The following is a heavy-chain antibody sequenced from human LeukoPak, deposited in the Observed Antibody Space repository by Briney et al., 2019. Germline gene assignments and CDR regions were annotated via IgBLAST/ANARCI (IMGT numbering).Heavy chain of an antibody. CDR1: GYSISSGYY. Sequence: SETLSLTCAVSGYSISSGYYWGWIRQPPGKGLEWIGSIYHSGSTYYNPSLKSRVTISVDTSKNQFSLKLSSVTAADTAVYYCPRLSNDEWFQEPPRVDYWGQGTLVTVSS. CDR3: PRLSNDEWFQEPPRVDY. V-gene: IGHV4-38-2*01. CDR2: IYHSGST. J-gene: IGHJ4*02. D-gene: IGHD3-3*01.